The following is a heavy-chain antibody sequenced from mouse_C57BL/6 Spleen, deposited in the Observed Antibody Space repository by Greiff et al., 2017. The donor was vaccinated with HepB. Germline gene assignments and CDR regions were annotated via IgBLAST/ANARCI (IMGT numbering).Heavy chain of an antibody. CDR1: GFNIKDYY. J-gene: IGHJ3*01. V-gene: IGHV14-1*01. CDR3: TNPPGDYGSSWAY. D-gene: IGHD1-1*01. Sequence: EVQLVESGAELVRPGASVKLSCTASGFNIKDYYMHWVKQRPEKGLEWIGRIDPEDGDTEYAPKFQGKATMTADTSSTTASLQLSSLTSEDTAVDYSTNPPGDYGSSWAYWGQGTLVTVSA. CDR2: IDPEDGDT.